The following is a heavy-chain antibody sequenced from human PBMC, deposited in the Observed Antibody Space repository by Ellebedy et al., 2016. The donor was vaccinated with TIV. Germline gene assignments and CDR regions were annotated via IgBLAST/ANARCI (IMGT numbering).Heavy chain of an antibody. J-gene: IGHJ6*02. D-gene: IGHD7-27*01. V-gene: IGHV3-23*01. Sequence: GESLKISCAASGFTFSDYYMSWIRQAPGKGLEWVSSFSNIVGNTYYADSVKGRFTISRDNSKNTLYLQMNSLRAEDTAVYYCANQPLPPTWGYYYYYGMDVWGQGTTVTVSS. CDR2: FSNIVGNT. CDR1: GFTFSDYY. CDR3: ANQPLPPTWGYYYYYGMDV.